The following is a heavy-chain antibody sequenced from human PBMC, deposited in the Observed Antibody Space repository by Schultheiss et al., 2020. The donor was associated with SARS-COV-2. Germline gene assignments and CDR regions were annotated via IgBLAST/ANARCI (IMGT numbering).Heavy chain of an antibody. J-gene: IGHJ4*02. Sequence: GGSLRLSCAASGFTYNNYAMNWVRQAPGKGLEWVSRINNDGGDTTYADSVKGRFTISRDNAKNSLYLQMNSLRAEDTAVYYCARDFTYCGGDCYPYYFDYWGQGTLVTVSS. V-gene: IGHV3-74*01. D-gene: IGHD2-21*01. CDR1: GFTYNNYA. CDR2: INNDGGDT. CDR3: ARDFTYCGGDCYPYYFDY.